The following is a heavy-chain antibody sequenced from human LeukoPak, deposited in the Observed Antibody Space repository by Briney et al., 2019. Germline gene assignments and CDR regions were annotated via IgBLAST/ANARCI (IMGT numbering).Heavy chain of an antibody. D-gene: IGHD1-7*01. Sequence: GGSLRLSCAASGFTFSDHAMSWVRQAPAKGLEWVSSINGNGGGSYYIDSVKGRFTVSRDNSENALYLQMNNLRTEDTAVYFCVKGGTAGRGGWTHWGQGSLVTVFS. CDR3: VKGGTAGRGGWTH. CDR1: GFTFSDHA. J-gene: IGHJ4*02. V-gene: IGHV3-23*01. CDR2: INGNGGGS.